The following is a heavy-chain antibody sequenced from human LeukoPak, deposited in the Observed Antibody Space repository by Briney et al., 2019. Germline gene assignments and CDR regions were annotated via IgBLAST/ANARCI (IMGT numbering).Heavy chain of an antibody. CDR3: VKVSNRDLNMFFDL. CDR1: GFTFSNYE. CDR2: ISGNGGTT. V-gene: IGHV3-23*01. Sequence: GGSLRLSCAASGFTFSNYELNWVRQAPGKGLEWVSSISGNGGTTDYVDSVKGRFTISRDNAKNTLFLQMNSLRAEDRAVYHCVKVSNRDLNMFFDLWGEGTSVTVSS. J-gene: IGHJ4*02. D-gene: IGHD4-11*01.